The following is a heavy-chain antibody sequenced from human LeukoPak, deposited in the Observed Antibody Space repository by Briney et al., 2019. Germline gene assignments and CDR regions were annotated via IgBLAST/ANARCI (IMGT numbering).Heavy chain of an antibody. Sequence: SETLSLTCTVSGGSISSYYWSWIRQPPGKRLEWIGYIYYSGSTNYNPSLKSRVTISVDTSKNQFSLKLSSVTAADTAVYYCAGVARRDFWSGYYTRRNWYFDLWGRGTLVTVSS. D-gene: IGHD3-3*01. CDR2: IYYSGST. V-gene: IGHV4-59*01. CDR1: GGSISSYY. CDR3: AGVARRDFWSGYYTRRNWYFDL. J-gene: IGHJ2*01.